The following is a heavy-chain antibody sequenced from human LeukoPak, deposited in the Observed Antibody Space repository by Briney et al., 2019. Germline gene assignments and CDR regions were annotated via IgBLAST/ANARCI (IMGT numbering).Heavy chain of an antibody. Sequence: SETLSLTCTVSGGSISSYYWSWIWQPAGKGLEWIGRIYTSGSTNYNPSLKSRVTMSVDTSKNQFSLKLSSVTAADTAVYYCARRSYWSSGDAFDIWGQGTMVTVSS. CDR3: ARRSYWSSGDAFDI. J-gene: IGHJ3*02. D-gene: IGHD3-10*01. V-gene: IGHV4-4*07. CDR2: IYTSGST. CDR1: GGSISSYY.